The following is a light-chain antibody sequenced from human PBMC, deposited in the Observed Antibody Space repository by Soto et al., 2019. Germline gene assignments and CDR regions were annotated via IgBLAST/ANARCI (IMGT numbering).Light chain of an antibody. V-gene: IGKV3-15*01. CDR2: GAS. CDR1: QSVRSN. Sequence: DIVLTQSPATLSVSPGERATLSCRASQSVRSNLAWYQQEPGQSPRLLIYGASTRATGIPARFSGSGSGTQFTLTISSLQSEDFAVYYCQQYNNWPPAWTFGQGTKVDIK. J-gene: IGKJ1*01. CDR3: QQYNNWPPAWT.